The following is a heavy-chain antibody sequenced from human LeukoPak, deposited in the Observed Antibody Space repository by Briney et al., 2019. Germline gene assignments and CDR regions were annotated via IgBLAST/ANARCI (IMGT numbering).Heavy chain of an antibody. CDR2: MIHSGST. CDR1: GGSFSGYN. J-gene: IGHJ4*02. Sequence: SETLSLTCAVYGGSFSGYNWSWIRQPRGKGLEWIEEMIHSGSTNYNPSLKSRVTISVDTSKNQFSLKLSSVTAADTAVYYCARPGGYCTNGVCYSRRYYFDYWGQGTLVTVSS. CDR3: ARPGGYCTNGVCYSRRYYFDY. V-gene: IGHV4-34*12. D-gene: IGHD2-8*01.